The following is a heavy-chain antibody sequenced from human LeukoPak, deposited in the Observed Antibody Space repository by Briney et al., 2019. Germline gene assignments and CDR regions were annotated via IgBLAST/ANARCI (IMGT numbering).Heavy chain of an antibody. CDR1: GFTFSGFA. V-gene: IGHV3-23*01. CDR2: ISGSGDNT. D-gene: IGHD3-10*01. Sequence: GGSLRLSCAASGFTFSGFAMSWVRRTPGKGLEWVSGISGSGDNTLYADSVKGRFTISRDNSKNTLCLLMNSLRAEDTAVYYCAKVPYSDYGSGRPPFMDVWGQGTTVAVSS. CDR3: AKVPYSDYGSGRPPFMDV. J-gene: IGHJ6*02.